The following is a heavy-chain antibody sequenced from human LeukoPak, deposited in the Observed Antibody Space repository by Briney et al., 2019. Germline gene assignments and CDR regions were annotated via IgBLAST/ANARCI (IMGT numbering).Heavy chain of an antibody. Sequence: ASVKVSCKASGYTFSSYYMHWVRQAPGQGLEWMGIINPSGGSTTYAQKLQGRVTMTTDTSTSTAYMELRSLRPDDTAVYYCARDSKWFINDYYYGMDVWGQGTTVTVSS. V-gene: IGHV1-46*01. CDR1: GYTFSSYY. CDR2: INPSGGST. J-gene: IGHJ6*02. D-gene: IGHD3-22*01. CDR3: ARDSKWFINDYYYGMDV.